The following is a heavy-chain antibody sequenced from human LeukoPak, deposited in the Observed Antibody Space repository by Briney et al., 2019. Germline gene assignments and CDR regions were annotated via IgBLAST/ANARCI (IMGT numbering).Heavy chain of an antibody. CDR3: ARHGLGSSWYFDY. D-gene: IGHD6-13*01. V-gene: IGHV5-51*01. J-gene: IGHJ4*02. Sequence: GESLKISCKGSGYSFNSYWIGWVRQMPGKGLEWMRIIYPGDSDTRYSPSFQGQVTISADKSISTAYLQWSSLKASDTAMYYCARHGLGSSWYFDYWGQGTLVTVSS. CDR1: GYSFNSYW. CDR2: IYPGDSDT.